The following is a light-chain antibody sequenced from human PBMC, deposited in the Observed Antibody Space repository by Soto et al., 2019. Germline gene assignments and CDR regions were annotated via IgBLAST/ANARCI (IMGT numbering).Light chain of an antibody. J-gene: IGKJ1*01. V-gene: IGKV1-5*03. CDR3: QQYNSCSPT. CDR1: QSVSIW. Sequence: DIQMTQSPSTLSASLGDRATITCRASQSVSIWLAWYQQKPGKAPKLLIYKASSIESGVPSRFNGSGSGTEFTLTISSLQSADFAIYYCQQYNSCSPTFGQGTKVEIK. CDR2: KAS.